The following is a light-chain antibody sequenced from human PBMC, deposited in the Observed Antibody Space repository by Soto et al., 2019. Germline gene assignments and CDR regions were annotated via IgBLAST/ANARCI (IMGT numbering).Light chain of an antibody. Sequence: QSVLTQPASVSGSPGQSITISCTGTSSDVGSYNLVSWYQQHPGKAPKLMIYEGSKRPSGVSNRFSGSKSGNTASLTISGLQAEDEADYYRCSYAGSSTFVYVFGTGTKLTVL. CDR1: SSDVGSYNL. CDR2: EGS. CDR3: CSYAGSSTFVYV. V-gene: IGLV2-23*03. J-gene: IGLJ1*01.